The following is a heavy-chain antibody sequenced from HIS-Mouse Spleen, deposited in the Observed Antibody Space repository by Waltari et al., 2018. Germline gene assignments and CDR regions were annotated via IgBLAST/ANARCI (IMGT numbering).Heavy chain of an antibody. Sequence: QLQLQESGPGLVKPSETLSLTCTVPGGSIRSSRHYCGWIRQPPGKGLEWIGCIYYSGSTYYNPSLKSRVTISVDTSKNQFSLKLSSVTAADTAVYYCAREIPYSSSWYDWYFDLWGRGTLVTVSS. D-gene: IGHD6-13*01. V-gene: IGHV4-39*07. CDR1: GGSIRSSRHY. J-gene: IGHJ2*01. CDR3: AREIPYSSSWYDWYFDL. CDR2: IYYSGST.